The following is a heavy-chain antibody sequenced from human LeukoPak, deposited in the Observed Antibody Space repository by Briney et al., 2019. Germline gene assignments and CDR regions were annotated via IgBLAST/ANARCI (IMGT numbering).Heavy chain of an antibody. J-gene: IGHJ6*02. Sequence: PGRSLRLSRAASGFTFDNFAMHWVRQAPGKGLEWVSGITWNSRVKTYTPSVKGRFTISRDNAKNSLDLQMSSLRGEDTALYYCAKARLMAAPFYYYGMDVWGPGTTVTVSS. CDR2: ITWNSRVK. V-gene: IGHV3-9*01. D-gene: IGHD5-24*01. CDR1: GFTFDNFA. CDR3: AKARLMAAPFYYYGMDV.